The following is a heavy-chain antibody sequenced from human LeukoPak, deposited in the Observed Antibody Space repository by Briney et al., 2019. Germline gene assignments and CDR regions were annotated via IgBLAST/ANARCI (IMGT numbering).Heavy chain of an antibody. CDR2: IYYSGST. J-gene: IGHJ5*02. D-gene: IGHD3-22*01. CDR1: GGSISSGGYY. CDR3: ARASYDSSGAYWFAP. V-gene: IGHV4-31*03. Sequence: SGTLSLTCTVSGGSISSGGYYWSWIRQHPGKGLEWIGYIYYSGSTYYNPSLKSRVTISVDTSKNQFSLKLSSVTAADTAVYYCARASYDSSGAYWFAPWGQGTLVTVSS.